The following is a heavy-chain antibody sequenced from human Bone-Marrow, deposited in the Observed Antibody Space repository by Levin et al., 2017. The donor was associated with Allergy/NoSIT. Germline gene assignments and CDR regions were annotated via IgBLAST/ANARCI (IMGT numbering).Heavy chain of an antibody. D-gene: IGHD2-8*01. V-gene: IGHV4-34*01. CDR2: INHRGST. J-gene: IGHJ4*02. CDR3: ARGEGMSCTNGVCSYHFDN. Sequence: SQTLSLTCTVYGGSLSAYYWSWIRQPPGMGLEWIGEINHRGSTNYNPSLKSRVTLSVDTSNFQLSLRLSSVTAADTAVYYCARGEGMSCTNGVCSYHFDNWGQGTLVTVSS. CDR1: GGSLSAYY.